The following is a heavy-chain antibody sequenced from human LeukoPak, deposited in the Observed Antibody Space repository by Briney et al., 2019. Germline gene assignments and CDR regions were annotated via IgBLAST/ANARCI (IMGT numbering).Heavy chain of an antibody. CDR2: INPNSGGT. CDR3: ARAVNQLPWYFQH. CDR1: GYTFTGYY. J-gene: IGHJ1*01. D-gene: IGHD1-14*01. Sequence: ASVKVSCKASGYTFTGYYMHWVRQAPGQGLEWMGWINPNSGGTNYAQKFQGRVTMTRDTSISTAYMELSRLRSDDTAVYYCARAVNQLPWYFQHWGQGTLVTVSS. V-gene: IGHV1-2*02.